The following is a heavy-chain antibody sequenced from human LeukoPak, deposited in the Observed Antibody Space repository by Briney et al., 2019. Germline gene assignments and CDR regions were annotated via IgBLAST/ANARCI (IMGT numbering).Heavy chain of an antibody. V-gene: IGHV3-7*05. Sequence: QAGGSLGLSCAASGFTFSSFWMSWVRQAPGKGLEWVANIKRDGGDKYYVDSVKGRFSISRDNAKNSLYLHMNSLRAEDTAVYYCARGDEYTTSPWGQGTLVTVSS. J-gene: IGHJ4*02. CDR2: IKRDGGDK. CDR3: ARGDEYTTSP. CDR1: GFTFSSFW. D-gene: IGHD2-2*02.